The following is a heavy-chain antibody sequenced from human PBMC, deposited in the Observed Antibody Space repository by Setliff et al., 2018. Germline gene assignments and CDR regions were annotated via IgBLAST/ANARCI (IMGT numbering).Heavy chain of an antibody. CDR1: GFTFSVDE. V-gene: IGHV3-20*04. D-gene: IGHD3-10*01. CDR3: ATARRGYQYGSGSLFDD. J-gene: IGHJ4*02. CDR2: VEWNGGGT. Sequence: PGGSLRLSCAASGFTFSVDEMNWVRQAPGKGLEWVSGVEWNGGGTRYADSVKGRFTISRDNAKNSLYLQMSSLRTDDTALYYCATARRGYQYGSGSLFDDWGQGTLVTVSS.